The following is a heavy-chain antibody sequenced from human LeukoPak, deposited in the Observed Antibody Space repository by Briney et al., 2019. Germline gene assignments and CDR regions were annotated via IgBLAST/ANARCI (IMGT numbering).Heavy chain of an antibody. CDR1: GFTFSIYT. D-gene: IGHD3-22*01. CDR3: ARDYDGSGYFGY. J-gene: IGHJ4*02. Sequence: GGSLRLSCAASGFTFSIYTMNWLRQAPGKGLEWVSSISSSSNYIYYADSVKGRFTISRDNAKNSLYLQMNSLRAEDTAVYYCARDYDGSGYFGYWGQGTLVTVSS. CDR2: ISSSSNYI. V-gene: IGHV3-21*01.